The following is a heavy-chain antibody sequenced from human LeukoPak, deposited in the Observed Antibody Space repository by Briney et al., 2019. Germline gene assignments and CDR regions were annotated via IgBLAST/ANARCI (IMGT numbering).Heavy chain of an antibody. J-gene: IGHJ5*02. D-gene: IGHD6-13*01. V-gene: IGHV1-24*01. Sequence: ASVKVFCKVSGYTLTELSMHWVRQAPGKGLEWMGGFDPEDGETIYAQKFQGRVTMTEDTSTDTAYMELSSLRPEDTAVYYCATDARGIHNWFDPWGQGTLVTVSS. CDR3: ATDARGIHNWFDP. CDR2: FDPEDGET. CDR1: GYTLTELS.